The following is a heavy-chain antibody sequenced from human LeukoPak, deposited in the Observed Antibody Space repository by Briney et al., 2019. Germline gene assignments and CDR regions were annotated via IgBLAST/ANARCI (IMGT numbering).Heavy chain of an antibody. V-gene: IGHV3-7*01. CDR1: GFSFSDYA. J-gene: IGHJ4*02. D-gene: IGHD5-12*01. Sequence: GGSLRLSCEASGFSFSDYAMTWVRQAPGKGLEWVANINQDGSEKYYVDSVKGRFTISRDNAKNSLYLQMNSLRAEDTAVYYCARCGPYSGYDSFDYWGQGTLVTVSS. CDR2: INQDGSEK. CDR3: ARCGPYSGYDSFDY.